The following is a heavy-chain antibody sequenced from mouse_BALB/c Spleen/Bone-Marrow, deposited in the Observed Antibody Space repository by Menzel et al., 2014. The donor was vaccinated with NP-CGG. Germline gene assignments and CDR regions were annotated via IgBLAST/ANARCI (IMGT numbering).Heavy chain of an antibody. CDR2: IWAGGST. Sequence: QVQLQQSGPGLVAPSQSLSITCTVSGFSLTSYGVHWVRQPPGKGLEWLGVIWAGGSTNYNSALMSRLSISKDNSKSQVFLKMNSLQTDGTAMYYCARDLYYDYDEGFAYWGQGTLATVSA. CDR3: ARDLYYDYDEGFAY. J-gene: IGHJ3*01. CDR1: GFSLTSYG. D-gene: IGHD2-4*01. V-gene: IGHV2-9*02.